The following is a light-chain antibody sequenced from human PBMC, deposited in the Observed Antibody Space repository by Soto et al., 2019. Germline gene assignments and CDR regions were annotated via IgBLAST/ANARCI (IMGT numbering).Light chain of an antibody. CDR2: EAT. Sequence: QSALTQPASVSGSPEQSITISCTGTSNDVGRYNLVSWYQQHPGKAPKVMIYEATKRPSGVSNRFSGSKSGNTASLTISGLQAEDEANYYCNSYTTLSNRVFGTGTKVTVL. J-gene: IGLJ1*01. V-gene: IGLV2-14*02. CDR1: SNDVGRYNL. CDR3: NSYTTLSNRV.